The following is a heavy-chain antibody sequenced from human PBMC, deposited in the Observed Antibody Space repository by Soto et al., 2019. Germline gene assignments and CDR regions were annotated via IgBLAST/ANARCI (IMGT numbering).Heavy chain of an antibody. CDR2: IYYSGST. J-gene: IGHJ5*02. V-gene: IGHV4-31*03. Sequence: PSETLSLTCTVSAASISSGGYYWSWIRQHPGKGLEWIGYIYYSGSTYYNPSLKSRVTISLDTSKNQFSLKLSSVTAADTAVYYCARGSSDILTGCNWFDPWGQGTLVTVSA. CDR1: AASISSGGYY. D-gene: IGHD3-9*01. CDR3: ARGSSDILTGCNWFDP.